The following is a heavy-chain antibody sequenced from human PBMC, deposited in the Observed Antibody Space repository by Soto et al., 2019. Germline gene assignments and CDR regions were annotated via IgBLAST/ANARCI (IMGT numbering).Heavy chain of an antibody. CDR2: INPNSGGT. CDR1: GYTFTGYY. D-gene: IGHD2-21*01. J-gene: IGHJ5*02. CDR3: ARAVIEGSHLGWFDP. V-gene: IGHV1-2*04. Sequence: GASVKVSCKASGYTFTGYYMHWVRQAPGQGLEWMGWINPNSGGTNYAQKFQGWVTMTRDTSISTAYMELSRLRSDDTAVYYCARAVIEGSHLGWFDPWGQGTLVTVSS.